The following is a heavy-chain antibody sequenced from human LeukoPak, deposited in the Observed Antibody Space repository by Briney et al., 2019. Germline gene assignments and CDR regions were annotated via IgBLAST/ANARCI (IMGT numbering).Heavy chain of an antibody. J-gene: IGHJ4*02. D-gene: IGHD1-26*01. V-gene: IGHV4-39*07. CDR3: ARARRAGSGSYPDY. Sequence: SETLSLTCTVSGDSISSISYYWGWIRQPPGKGLEWIGSIYYGGSTFYNPSLKSRVTIAVDTSKNRFSLKLSSVTAADTAVYYCARARRAGSGSYPDYWGQGTLVTVSS. CDR1: GDSISSISYY. CDR2: IYYGGST.